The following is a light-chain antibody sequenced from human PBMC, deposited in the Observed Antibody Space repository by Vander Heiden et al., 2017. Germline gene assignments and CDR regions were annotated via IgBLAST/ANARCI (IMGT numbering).Light chain of an antibody. V-gene: IGKV3-20*01. J-gene: IGKJ4*01. CDR1: QSVSSNS. Sequence: EIVLTQSPGTLSVSPGERVTLSCRASQSVSSNSLAWYQQKPGQAPRLLIYGASSRATGIPDRFSGSGSGTDFTLTISGLEPEDFAVFYCHQYGSSPLTFGGGTKVEIK. CDR2: GAS. CDR3: HQYGSSPLT.